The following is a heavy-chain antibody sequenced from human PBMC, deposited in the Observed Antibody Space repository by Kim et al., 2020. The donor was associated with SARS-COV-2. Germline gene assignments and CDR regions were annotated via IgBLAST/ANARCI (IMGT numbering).Heavy chain of an antibody. J-gene: IGHJ4*02. Sequence: GGSLRLSCAASGFTFSSYAMSWVRQAPGKGLEWVSAISGSGGSTYYADSVKGRFTISRDNSKNTLYLQMNSLRAEDTAVYYCAKGPNRIVGATMLALGGYWGQGTLVTVSS. CDR1: GFTFSSYA. CDR3: AKGPNRIVGATMLALGGY. V-gene: IGHV3-23*01. D-gene: IGHD1-26*01. CDR2: ISGSGGST.